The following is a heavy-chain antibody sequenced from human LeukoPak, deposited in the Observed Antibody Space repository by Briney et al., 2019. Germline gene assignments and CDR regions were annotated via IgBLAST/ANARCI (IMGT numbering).Heavy chain of an antibody. CDR1: GGSFSSSIYY. CDR3: ASRNDILTGYVFDF. Sequence: SETLSLTCTVSGGSFSSSIYYWGWIRQPPGKGLEWIGSIYYSGSTSYNPSLKSRVTISVDTSKNQFSLKLTSVTAADTAVYYCASRNDILTGYVFDFWGQGTLVTVSS. V-gene: IGHV4-39*01. CDR2: IYYSGST. J-gene: IGHJ4*02. D-gene: IGHD3-9*01.